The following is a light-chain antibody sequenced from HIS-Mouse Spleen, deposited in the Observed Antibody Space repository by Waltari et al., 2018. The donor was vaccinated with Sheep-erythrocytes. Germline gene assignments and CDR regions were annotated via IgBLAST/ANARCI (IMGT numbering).Light chain of an antibody. CDR3: MKGT. CDR1: QSLVHSDGNTY. V-gene: IGKV2-30*02. CDR2: KVS. J-gene: IGKJ2*01. Sequence: DVVMTQSPLSLPVTLGQPASISCRSSQSLVHSDGNTYLNWFQQRPGQSTRCLIYKVSNRDSGVPDRLGVSGSGTDYTLKISRVEAEDVGMYYCMKGTFGQGTKLEIK.